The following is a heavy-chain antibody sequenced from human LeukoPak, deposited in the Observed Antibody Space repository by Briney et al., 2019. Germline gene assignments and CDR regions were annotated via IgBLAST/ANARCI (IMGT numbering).Heavy chain of an antibody. CDR3: ATMVRGFHPIDY. J-gene: IGHJ4*02. D-gene: IGHD3-10*01. V-gene: IGHV3-53*01. CDR1: GFTVSSNY. Sequence: PGGSLRLSCAASGFTVSSNYMSWVRQAPGKGLRWVSVIYSGGSTYYADSVKGRFTISRDNSKNTLYLQMNSLRAEDTAVYYCATMVRGFHPIDYWGQGTLVTVSS. CDR2: IYSGGST.